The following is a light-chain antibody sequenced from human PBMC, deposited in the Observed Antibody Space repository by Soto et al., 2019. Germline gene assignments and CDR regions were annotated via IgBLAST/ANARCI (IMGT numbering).Light chain of an antibody. Sequence: EIVVTQSPATLSVSPGERATLSCRASQSVSTNVAWYQQKPGQAPRLLIYGPSTRASGIPARFSGSGSGREFTLTISSLQSEDCAVYYCHQYDDWPPAFGQGTKVEVK. V-gene: IGKV3-15*01. CDR1: QSVSTN. CDR2: GPS. CDR3: HQYDDWPPA. J-gene: IGKJ1*01.